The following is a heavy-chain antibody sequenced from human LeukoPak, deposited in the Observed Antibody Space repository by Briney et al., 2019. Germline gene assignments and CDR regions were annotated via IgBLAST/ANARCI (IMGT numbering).Heavy chain of an antibody. D-gene: IGHD2-15*01. CDR1: GGTFSSYA. V-gene: IGHV1-69*01. J-gene: IGHJ4*02. Sequence: SVKVSFKASGGTFSSYAISWVRQAPGQGLEWMGGIIPIFGTANYAQKFQGRVTITADESTSTAYMELSSLRSGDTAVYYCAGGEYCSGGSCYAGFDYWGQGTLVTVSS. CDR3: AGGEYCSGGSCYAGFDY. CDR2: IIPIFGTA.